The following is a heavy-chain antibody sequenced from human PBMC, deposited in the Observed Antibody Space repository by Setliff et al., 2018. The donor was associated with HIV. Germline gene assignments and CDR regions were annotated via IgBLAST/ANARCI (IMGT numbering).Heavy chain of an antibody. CDR2: LNPTSGNT. CDR1: GYTFTSLD. CDR3: ARGAPGRSCSGGSCSYFDY. D-gene: IGHD2-15*01. V-gene: IGHV1-8*01. J-gene: IGHJ4*02. Sequence: GASVKVSCKASGYTFTSLDINWVRQATGQGPEWMGWLNPTSGNTGSAQRFQGRVTMTRNTSISIAYMELSNLRSEDTAVYYCARGAPGRSCSGGSCSYFDYWGQGTLVTV.